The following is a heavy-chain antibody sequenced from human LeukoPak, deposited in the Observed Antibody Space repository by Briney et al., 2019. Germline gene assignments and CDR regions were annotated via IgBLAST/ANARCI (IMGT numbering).Heavy chain of an antibody. J-gene: IGHJ6*03. CDR3: SVLLTYCSSTSCSPYYMDV. CDR2: MNPNSGNT. CDR1: GYTFTSYD. D-gene: IGHD2-2*01. V-gene: IGHV1-8*03. Sequence: ASVKVSCKASGYTFTSYDINWVRQATGQGLEWMGWMNPNSGNTGYAQKFQGRVTITRNTSISTAYMELSSLRSEDTAVYYCSVLLTYCSSTSCSPYYMDVWGKGTMVTVPS.